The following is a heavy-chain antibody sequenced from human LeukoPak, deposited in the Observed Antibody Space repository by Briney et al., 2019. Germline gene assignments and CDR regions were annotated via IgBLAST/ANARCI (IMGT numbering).Heavy chain of an antibody. CDR2: IIPIFGTA. D-gene: IGHD3-9*01. Sequence: SVKVSCKASGGTFSSYAISWVRQAPGQGLEWMGGIIPIFGTANYAQKFQGRVTITADESTSTAYMELSSLRSEDTAVYYCARSASNYDILTGYNYRGQGTLVTVSS. J-gene: IGHJ4*02. V-gene: IGHV1-69*13. CDR1: GGTFSSYA. CDR3: ARSASNYDILTGYNY.